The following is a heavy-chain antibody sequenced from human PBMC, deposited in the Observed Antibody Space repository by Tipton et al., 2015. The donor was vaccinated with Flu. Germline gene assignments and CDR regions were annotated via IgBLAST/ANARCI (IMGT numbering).Heavy chain of an antibody. J-gene: IGHJ6*02. CDR3: ASATTVTTSGMDV. V-gene: IGHV4-4*07. CDR2: IYYSGGST. Sequence: LRLSCTVSGVSISSHYWSWIRQPAGKGLEWIGRIYYSGGSTDYNPSLKSRVTVSLDTSKNQFSLKLTSVTAADTAVYYCASATTVTTSGMDVWGQGTTVTVSS. CDR1: GVSISSHY. D-gene: IGHD4-11*01.